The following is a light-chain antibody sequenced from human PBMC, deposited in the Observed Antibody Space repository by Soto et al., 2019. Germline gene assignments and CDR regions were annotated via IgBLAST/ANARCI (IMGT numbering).Light chain of an antibody. CDR3: QQYESYSVT. Sequence: HMTQSPSTLAASVVDRVTITFRASQSISSCLAWYQQKPGKAPNLLIYKAPSSESGVPSRFSGSGSGTEFTLTISSLQPDDFATYYCQQYESYSVTFGQGTRLEI. CDR1: QSISSC. V-gene: IGKV1-5*03. CDR2: KAP. J-gene: IGKJ5*01.